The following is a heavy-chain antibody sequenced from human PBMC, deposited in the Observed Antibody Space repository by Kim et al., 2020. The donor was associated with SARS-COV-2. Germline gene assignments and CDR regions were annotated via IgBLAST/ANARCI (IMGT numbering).Heavy chain of an antibody. D-gene: IGHD5-12*01. CDR1: GDSITSSSSGYS. J-gene: IGHJ6*02. CDR3: ARDYRGYRGSIYYYGMDV. CDR2: IYYTGTT. V-gene: IGHV4-39*02. Sequence: SETLSLTCSVFGDSITSSSSGYSWGWIRQPPGKGLEWIGSIYYTGTTYYHPSLKSRVTISIDTSKTQFSLKLRSMAAADTAVYYCARDYRGYRGSIYYYGMDVWGQGTTVTVSS.